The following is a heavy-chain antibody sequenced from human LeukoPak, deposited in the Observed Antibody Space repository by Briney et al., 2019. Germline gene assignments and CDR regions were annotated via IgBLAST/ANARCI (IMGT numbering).Heavy chain of an antibody. J-gene: IGHJ4*02. CDR1: GGSISSGGYY. Sequence: NPSETLSLTCTVSGGSISSGGYYWRWHRQQPGRGLEWTAYIYYSGSTYYNPSRKSRVTISVDTPKTQFSLKRSSGTAADTAVYYCARADYSSSLFLDCWGQGTLFSVSS. CDR2: IYYSGST. V-gene: IGHV4-31*03. D-gene: IGHD6-13*01. CDR3: ARADYSSSLFLDC.